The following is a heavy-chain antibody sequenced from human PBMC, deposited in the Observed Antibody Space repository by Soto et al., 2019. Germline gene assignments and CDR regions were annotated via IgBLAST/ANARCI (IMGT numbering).Heavy chain of an antibody. Sequence: QLQLQESGPGLVKPSETLSLTCTVSGGSISSSSYYWGWIRQPPGKGLEWIGSIYYSGSTYYNPSLKSRVTISVETSKNQFSLRLSSVTAADAAVYYCASPKIAFYNWFDPWGQGTLVTVSS. CDR1: GGSISSSSYY. J-gene: IGHJ5*02. V-gene: IGHV4-39*01. CDR2: IYYSGST. CDR3: ASPKIAFYNWFDP. D-gene: IGHD3-3*02.